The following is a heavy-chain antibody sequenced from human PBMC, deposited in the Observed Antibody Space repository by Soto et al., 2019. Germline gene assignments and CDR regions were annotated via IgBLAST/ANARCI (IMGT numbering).Heavy chain of an antibody. CDR1: GYTLNTYA. J-gene: IGHJ4*02. CDR3: ARLARGYDFDY. V-gene: IGHV1-18*01. Sequence: QVQLVQSGPEVKKAGASVKVSCKSSGYTLNTYAIGWVRLARAQGLECMGWIRPYNSNANYAQTYLGRVTMTTDTSTSTVYMELRNMKSDDTAIYSCARLARGYDFDYWGQGTLVTVSS. D-gene: IGHD2-15*01. CDR2: IRPYNSNA.